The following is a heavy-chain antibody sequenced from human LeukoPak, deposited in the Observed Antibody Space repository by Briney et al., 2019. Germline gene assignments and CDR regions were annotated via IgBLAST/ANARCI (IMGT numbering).Heavy chain of an antibody. Sequence: PSETLSLTCTVSGGSISSSSYYWGWIRQPPGKGLEWIGYIYYSGSTNYNPSLKSRVTISVDTSKNQFSLKLSSVTAADTAVYYCARGSHFFGVDYDYWGQGTLVTVSS. CDR2: IYYSGST. V-gene: IGHV4-61*05. J-gene: IGHJ4*02. CDR1: GGSISSSSYY. D-gene: IGHD3-3*01. CDR3: ARGSHFFGVDYDY.